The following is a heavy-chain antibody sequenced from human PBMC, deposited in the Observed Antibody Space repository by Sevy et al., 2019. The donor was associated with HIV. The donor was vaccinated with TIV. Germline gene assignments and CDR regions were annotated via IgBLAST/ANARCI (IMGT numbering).Heavy chain of an antibody. Sequence: GKSLKISCKGSGYSFTTYWINWVRQMPGKGLEWMGKIDPSDSYTNYSPSFQGHVSISVDKSINTAYLQWSSLKASDTAIYYCGRHPGQGVPYQGMDVWGQGTTVTVSS. D-gene: IGHD3-10*01. CDR1: GYSFTTYW. CDR2: IDPSDSYT. J-gene: IGHJ6*02. V-gene: IGHV5-10-1*01. CDR3: GRHPGQGVPYQGMDV.